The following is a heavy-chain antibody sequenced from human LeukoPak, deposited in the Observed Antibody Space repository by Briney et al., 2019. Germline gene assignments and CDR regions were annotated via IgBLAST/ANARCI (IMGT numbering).Heavy chain of an antibody. V-gene: IGHV3-13*01. CDR2: IDTASDT. D-gene: IGHD6-25*01. CDR1: GFPFSRYD. Sequence: GGSLTLSCAASGFPFSRYDMQWLRQPTGKGLEWVSAIDTASDTYYPGSVKGRFTISRENAKNSLYLLMNSLRAGDTAVYYCARVFTARSGGYDAFDIWGQGTMVTVSS. J-gene: IGHJ3*02. CDR3: ARVFTARSGGYDAFDI.